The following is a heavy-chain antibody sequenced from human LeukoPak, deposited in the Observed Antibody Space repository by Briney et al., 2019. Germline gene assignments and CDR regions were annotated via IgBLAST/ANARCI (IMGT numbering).Heavy chain of an antibody. J-gene: IGHJ6*03. CDR3: AREGGSGSYYYYYYMDV. CDR1: GGTFSSYA. CDR2: IIAIFGTA. Sequence: SVKVSCKASGGTFSSYAISWVRQAPGQGLEWMGGIIAIFGTANYAQKFQGRVTITADESTSTAYMELSSLRSEDTAVYYCAREGGSGSYYYYYYMDVWGKGTTVTVSS. D-gene: IGHD3-10*01. V-gene: IGHV1-69*01.